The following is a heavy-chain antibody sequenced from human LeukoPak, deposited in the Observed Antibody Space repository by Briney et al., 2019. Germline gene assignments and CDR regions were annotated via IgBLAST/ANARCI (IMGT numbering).Heavy chain of an antibody. CDR2: ISGSGGST. D-gene: IGHD6-19*01. CDR1: GFTFSSYA. CDR3: ARGFLGGTDQYFDS. V-gene: IGHV3-23*01. J-gene: IGHJ4*02. Sequence: GGSLRLSCAASGFTFSSYAMSWVRQAPGKGLEWVSAISGSGGSTYYADSVKDRFTISRDNSENTLYLQMNSLRAEDTAVYFCARGFLGGTDQYFDSWGQGTLVTVSS.